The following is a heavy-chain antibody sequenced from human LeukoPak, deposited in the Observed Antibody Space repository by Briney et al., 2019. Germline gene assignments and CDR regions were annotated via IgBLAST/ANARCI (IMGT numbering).Heavy chain of an antibody. CDR3: ASRPGYSYGTSFDY. Sequence: GGALRLSCAASGFTFSTYSMNWVRQAPGKGLEWVSYISSSGSTIYYADSVKGRFTISRDNAKNSLYLQMNSLRAEDTAVYYCASRPGYSYGTSFDYWGQGTLVTVSS. D-gene: IGHD5-18*01. V-gene: IGHV3-48*04. J-gene: IGHJ4*02. CDR2: ISSSGSTI. CDR1: GFTFSTYS.